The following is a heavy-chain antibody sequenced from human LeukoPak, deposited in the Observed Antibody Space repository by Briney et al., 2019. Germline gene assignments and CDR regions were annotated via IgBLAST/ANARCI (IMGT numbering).Heavy chain of an antibody. J-gene: IGHJ5*02. Sequence: GGSLRLSCAASGFTVSSNYMSWVRQAPGKGLEWVSTITDSVSGGSTYYADSVKGRFTISRDNSKNTLYLQMSSLRAEDTAVYFCAKDRTGYSYGYFLSPWGQGTLVTVSS. CDR1: GFTVSSNY. CDR2: ITDSVSGGST. V-gene: IGHV3-23*01. D-gene: IGHD5-18*01. CDR3: AKDRTGYSYGYFLSP.